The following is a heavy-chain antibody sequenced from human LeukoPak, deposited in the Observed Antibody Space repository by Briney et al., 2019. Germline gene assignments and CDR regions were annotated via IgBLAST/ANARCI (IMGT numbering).Heavy chain of an antibody. CDR1: GGTFSSYA. J-gene: IGHJ4*02. CDR2: IIPIFGTA. Sequence: SVKVSCKASGGTFSSYAISWVRQAPGQGLEWMGRIIPIFGTANYAQKFQGRVTITTDESTSIAYMERSSLRSEDTAVYYCARGGSSDVTLGDYFDYWGQGTLVTVSS. D-gene: IGHD2-15*01. V-gene: IGHV1-69*05. CDR3: ARGGSSDVTLGDYFDY.